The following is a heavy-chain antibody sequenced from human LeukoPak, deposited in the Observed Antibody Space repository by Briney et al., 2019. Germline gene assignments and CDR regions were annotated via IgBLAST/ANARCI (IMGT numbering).Heavy chain of an antibody. CDR2: MNPNSGNT. J-gene: IGHJ5*02. CDR3: AKTSGYDYNWFDP. V-gene: IGHV1-8*01. CDR1: GHTLTELS. Sequence: ASVKVSCKVFGHTLTELSMHWVRQAPGQGLEWMGWMNPNSGNTGYAQKFQGRVTMTRNTSISTAYMELSSLRSEDTAVYYCAKTSGYDYNWFDPWGQGTLVTVSS. D-gene: IGHD5-12*01.